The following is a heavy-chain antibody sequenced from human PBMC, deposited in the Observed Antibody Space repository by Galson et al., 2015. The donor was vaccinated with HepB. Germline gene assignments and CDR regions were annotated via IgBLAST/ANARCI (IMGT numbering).Heavy chain of an antibody. Sequence: TLSLTCTVSGGSISSGGYYWSWIRQHPGKGLEWIGYIYYSGSTYYNPSLKSRVTISVDTSKNQFSLKLSSVTAADTAVYYCAREGSLELLSNWFDPWGQGTLVTVSS. V-gene: IGHV4-31*03. CDR2: IYYSGST. J-gene: IGHJ5*02. CDR3: AREGSLELLSNWFDP. CDR1: GGSISSGGYY. D-gene: IGHD1-7*01.